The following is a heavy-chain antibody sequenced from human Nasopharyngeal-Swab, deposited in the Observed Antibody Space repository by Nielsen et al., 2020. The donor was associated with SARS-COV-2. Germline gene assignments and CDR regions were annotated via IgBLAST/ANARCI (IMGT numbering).Heavy chain of an antibody. CDR1: GYLFTSYD. V-gene: IGHV1-18*01. CDR2: LGAYNGNT. CDR3: ARHGVAEDY. Sequence: ASVKVSCKASGYLFTSYDISWVRQARGQGPEWMGWLGAYNGNTNYAPKFQDRVTMTTDTSTSTVYMELRSLRSDDTAVYYCARHGVAEDYWGQGTLVTVSS. D-gene: IGHD3-3*01. J-gene: IGHJ4*02.